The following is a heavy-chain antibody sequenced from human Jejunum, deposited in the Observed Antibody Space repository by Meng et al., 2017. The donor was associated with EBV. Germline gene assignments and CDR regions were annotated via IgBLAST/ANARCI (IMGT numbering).Heavy chain of an antibody. CDR1: GFTFSGHA. J-gene: IGHJ4*02. Sequence: QGELVGSGGGVVQPGRALGLSCAASGFTFSGHAMQWVRQAPGKGLKWVALISNDGNNKCYADSVKGRFTISRDNSKNTLYLQMNSLRVDATALYYCTREWGADYWGQGTLVTVSS. D-gene: IGHD3-16*01. CDR3: TREWGADY. V-gene: IGHV3-30-3*01. CDR2: ISNDGNNK.